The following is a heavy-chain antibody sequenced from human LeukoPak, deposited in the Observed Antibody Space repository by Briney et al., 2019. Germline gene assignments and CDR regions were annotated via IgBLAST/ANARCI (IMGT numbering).Heavy chain of an antibody. CDR1: GFTFRTYW. Sequence: PGGALRLSCAASGFTFRTYWMNWVRQAPGKGLEWVANIKQDGSEKYYVDSVKVRFIISRDNAKNSLYLEMNSLRAEDTAVYYCVRRGGYYDILTGYYSHWFDPWGQGTLVTVSS. V-gene: IGHV3-7*01. CDR2: IKQDGSEK. D-gene: IGHD3-9*01. CDR3: VRRGGYYDILTGYYSHWFDP. J-gene: IGHJ5*02.